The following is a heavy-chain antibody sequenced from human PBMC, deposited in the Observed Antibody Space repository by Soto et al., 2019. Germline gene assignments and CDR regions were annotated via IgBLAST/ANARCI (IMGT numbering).Heavy chain of an antibody. CDR2: ISAYNGNT. Sequence: QVQLVQSGAEVKKPGASVKVSCKASGYTFITYGINWVRQAPGQGLEGMAWISAYNGNTYYAQNFQGRVTITTDTSTSTAYMELRSLRSDDTAIYYCARGTYKDFWGQGTLVTVSS. CDR1: GYTFITYG. D-gene: IGHD1-1*01. V-gene: IGHV1-18*01. CDR3: ARGTYKDF. J-gene: IGHJ4*02.